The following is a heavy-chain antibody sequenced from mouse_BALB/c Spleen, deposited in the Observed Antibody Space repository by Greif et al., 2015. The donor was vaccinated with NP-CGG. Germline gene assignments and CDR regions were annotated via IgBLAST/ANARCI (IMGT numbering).Heavy chain of an antibody. D-gene: IGHD2-1*01. J-gene: IGHJ3*01. CDR1: GYTFTSYY. V-gene: IGHV1S81*02. CDR2: LNPSNGGT. Sequence: VQLQQSGAELVKPGASVKLSCKASGYTFTSYYMYWVKQRPGQGLEWIGDLNPSNGGTNFNEKFKSKATLTVDKSSSTAYMQLSSLTSEDSAVYYCTRSGFGNYVAYWGQGTLVTVSA. CDR3: TRSGFGNYVAY.